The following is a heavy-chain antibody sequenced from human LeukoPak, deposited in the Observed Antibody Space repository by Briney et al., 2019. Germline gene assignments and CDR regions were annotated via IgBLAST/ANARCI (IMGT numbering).Heavy chain of an antibody. CDR3: ARETAAVI. D-gene: IGHD6-13*01. J-gene: IGHJ4*02. CDR2: IYYSGST. V-gene: IGHV4-59*01. CDR1: GGSISSYY. Sequence: ETLSLTCPVSGGSISSYYWSWIRQPPGKGLEWIGYIYYSGSTNYNPSLKSRVTISVDTSKNQFSLKLSSVTAADTAVYYCARETAAVIWGQGTLVTVSS.